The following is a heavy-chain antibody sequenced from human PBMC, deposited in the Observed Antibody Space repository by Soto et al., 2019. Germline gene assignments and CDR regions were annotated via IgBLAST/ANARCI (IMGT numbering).Heavy chain of an antibody. CDR1: GFTFSNAW. CDR3: TTLTGTGYYYYYMDV. V-gene: IGHV3-15*01. D-gene: IGHD1-20*01. J-gene: IGHJ6*03. CDR2: IKSKTDGGTT. Sequence: GGSLRLSCAASGFTFSNAWMSWVRQAPGKGLEWVGRIKSKTDGGTTDYAAPVKGRFTISRDDSKNTLYLQMNSLKTEDTAVYYCTTLTGTGYYYYYMDVWGKGTTVTVSS.